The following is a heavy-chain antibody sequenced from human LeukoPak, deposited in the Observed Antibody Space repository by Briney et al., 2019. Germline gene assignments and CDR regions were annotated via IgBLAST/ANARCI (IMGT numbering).Heavy chain of an antibody. D-gene: IGHD3-10*01. Sequence: GGSLRLSCAASGFTFSSYRMNWVRQAPGKGLEWVSSITSSSSNIYYADSVKGRFTISRDNAKNSLYLQMNSLRAEDTAVYYCARDGRAGFGESFYYYYYYMDVWGKGTTVTVS. CDR1: GFTFSSYR. J-gene: IGHJ6*03. CDR2: ITSSSSNI. V-gene: IGHV3-21*01. CDR3: ARDGRAGFGESFYYYYYYMDV.